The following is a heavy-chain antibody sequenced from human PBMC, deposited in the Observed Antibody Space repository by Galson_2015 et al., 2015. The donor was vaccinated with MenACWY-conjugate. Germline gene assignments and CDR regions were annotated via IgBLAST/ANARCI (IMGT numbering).Heavy chain of an antibody. D-gene: IGHD3-9*01. V-gene: IGHV3-21*01. CDR2: ISSSSSYI. CDR1: GFTFSSYS. J-gene: IGHJ6*02. CDR3: ARVYYDILTGYYMEAYYYYGMDV. Sequence: SLRLSCAASGFTFSSYSMNWVRQAPGKGLEWVSSISSSSSYIYYADSVKGRFTISRDNAKNSLYLQMNSLRAEDTAVYYCARVYYDILTGYYMEAYYYYGMDVWGQGTTVTVSS.